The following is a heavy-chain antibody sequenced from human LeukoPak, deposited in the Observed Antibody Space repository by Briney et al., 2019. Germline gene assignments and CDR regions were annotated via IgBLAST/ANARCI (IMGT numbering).Heavy chain of an antibody. D-gene: IGHD3-22*01. CDR3: AREIGYYFDSDDSRLRGRLDV. Sequence: PGGSLRLSCAASGFTINTNYMNWVRQAPGRGLEWLSVIYPGGVTKYAESVKGRFTVSRDIAKNTVCLEMNDLRAEDTALYYCAREIGYYFDSDDSRLRGRLDVWGKGTSVTVSS. CDR1: GFTINTNY. CDR2: IYPGGVT. J-gene: IGHJ6*04. V-gene: IGHV3-53*01.